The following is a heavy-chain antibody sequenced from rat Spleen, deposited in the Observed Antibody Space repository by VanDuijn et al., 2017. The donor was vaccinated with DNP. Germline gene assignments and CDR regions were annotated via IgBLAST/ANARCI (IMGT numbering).Heavy chain of an antibody. J-gene: IGHJ2*01. CDR2: IWNTGGT. CDR3: TRDLGGSPFDY. D-gene: IGHD3-8*01. V-gene: IGHV2-41*01. Sequence: QVQLKESGPGLVQPSETLSLTCTVAGFSLTRYNVNWVRQPPGKGLEWMGVIWNTGGTRYNSVLKSRLSISRDTSKSQVFLKMNRLQTEDTGIYFCTRDLGGSPFDYWGQGVMVTVSS. CDR1: GFSLTRYN.